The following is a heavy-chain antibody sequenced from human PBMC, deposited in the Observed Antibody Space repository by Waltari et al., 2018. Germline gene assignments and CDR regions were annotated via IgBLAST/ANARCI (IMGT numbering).Heavy chain of an antibody. Sequence: QVQLQQWGAGLLKPSETLSLTCGFSGGSFSGYYWGWIRQPPGKGLEWIGEGEYVGSATYHPSLKSLVTMSVDTSSNQFSLKMISVTAADTAVYYCARGNGGYSDWGPGALVAVSS. CDR3: ARGNGGYSD. CDR1: GGSFSGYY. CDR2: GEYVGSA. V-gene: IGHV4-34*02. D-gene: IGHD1-26*01. J-gene: IGHJ4*02.